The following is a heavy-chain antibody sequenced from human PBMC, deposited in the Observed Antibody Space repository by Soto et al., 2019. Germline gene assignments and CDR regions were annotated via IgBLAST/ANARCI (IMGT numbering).Heavy chain of an antibody. CDR3: ARAISGYVT. J-gene: IGHJ5*02. D-gene: IGHD5-12*01. Sequence: GASVKVSCKASGYTFTTYTMHWVRQAPGQRLEWMGWFNAGNGDTRYSQIFHGRVTFTRDTSASTVYLDLSSLRSEDTAIYYCARAISGYVTWGQGTLVTVSS. CDR1: GYTFTTYT. CDR2: FNAGNGDT. V-gene: IGHV1-3*01.